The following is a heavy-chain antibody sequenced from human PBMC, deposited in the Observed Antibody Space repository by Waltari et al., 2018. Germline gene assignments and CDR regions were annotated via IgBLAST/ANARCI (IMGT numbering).Heavy chain of an antibody. J-gene: IGHJ4*02. CDR2: IFTSGST. CDR3: AREGGFSYRSEH. Sequence: QVQLHESGPGLVKPSQTLSLTCTVSGGSILRGSFYRNWIRQPAGKGLEWIGFIFTSGSTNYNPSLKSRVTISADTSKNQFSLKLTSVTAADTAVYYCAREGGFSYRSEHWGQGALVTVAS. CDR1: GGSILRGSFY. D-gene: IGHD3-10*01. V-gene: IGHV4-61*09.